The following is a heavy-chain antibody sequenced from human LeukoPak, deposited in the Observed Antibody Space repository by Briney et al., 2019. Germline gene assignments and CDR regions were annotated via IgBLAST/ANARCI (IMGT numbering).Heavy chain of an antibody. J-gene: IGHJ3*02. D-gene: IGHD1-26*01. CDR3: ARPSGSYQPDAFDI. CDR2: IYHSGST. CDR1: GYSISSDYY. Sequence: SETLSLTCAVSGYSISSDYYWGWIRQPPGKGLEWIGSIYHSGSTYYNPSLKSRVTISVDTSKNQFSLKLSSVTAADTAVYYCARPSGSYQPDAFDIWGQGTMVTVSS. V-gene: IGHV4-38-2*01.